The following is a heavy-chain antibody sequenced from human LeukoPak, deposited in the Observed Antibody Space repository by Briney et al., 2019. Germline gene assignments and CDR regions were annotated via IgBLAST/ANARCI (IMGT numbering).Heavy chain of an antibody. Sequence: GGSLRLSCAASGFTFSSYAMHWVRQAPGKGLEWVAVISYDGSNKYYADSVKGRFTISRDNSKNTLYLQMNSLRAEDTAVYYCARGWLRDIRDLYYFDYWGQGTLVTVSS. CDR1: GFTFSSYA. D-gene: IGHD5-12*01. J-gene: IGHJ4*02. CDR2: ISYDGSNK. V-gene: IGHV3-30*04. CDR3: ARGWLRDIRDLYYFDY.